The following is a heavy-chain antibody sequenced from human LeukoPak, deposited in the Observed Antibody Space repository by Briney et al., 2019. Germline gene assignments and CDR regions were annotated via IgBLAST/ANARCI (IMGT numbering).Heavy chain of an antibody. CDR3: ARGWVVATGGFDM. D-gene: IGHD2-8*02. CDR2: IWYDGSNK. J-gene: IGHJ3*02. V-gene: IGHV3-33*01. Sequence: SLRLSCAASGFIFSSYGMHWVRQAPGKGLEWVAVIWYDGSNKYYVDSVKGRFTISRDNSKNTVYLQMNSLRGEDTAVYFCARGWVVATGGFDMWGQGTMVTVSS. CDR1: GFIFSSYG.